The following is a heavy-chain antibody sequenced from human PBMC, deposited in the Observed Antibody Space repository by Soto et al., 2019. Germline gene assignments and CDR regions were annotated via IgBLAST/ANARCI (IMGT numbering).Heavy chain of an antibody. V-gene: IGHV5-51*01. J-gene: IGHJ5*02. D-gene: IGHD1-26*01. CDR1: GYRFTRFW. CDR2: IYPSDSDT. CDR3: ARPGGTYSWGTWFDP. Sequence: GESLKISCKGSGYRFTRFWIAWVRQMPGEGPELMGVIYPSDSDTRYSPSFQGQVTISVDKSISTAYLQWSSVKASDTAMYYCARPGGTYSWGTWFDPWGQGTLVTVSS.